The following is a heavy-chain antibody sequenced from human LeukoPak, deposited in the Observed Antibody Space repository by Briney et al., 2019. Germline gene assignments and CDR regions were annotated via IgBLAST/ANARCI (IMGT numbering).Heavy chain of an antibody. CDR2: ISGSGGST. D-gene: IGHD6-13*01. V-gene: IGHV3-23*01. CDR1: GFTFSSYA. CDR3: ARDARIAAAGGGWFDP. J-gene: IGHJ5*02. Sequence: GGSLRLSCAASGFTFSSYAMSWVRQAPGKGLEWVSAISGSGGSTYYADSVKGRSTISRDNAKNSLYLQMNSLRAEDTAVYYCARDARIAAAGGGWFDPWGQGTLVTVSS.